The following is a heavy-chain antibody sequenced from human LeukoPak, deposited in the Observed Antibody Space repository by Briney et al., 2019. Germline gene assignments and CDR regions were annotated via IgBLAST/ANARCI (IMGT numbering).Heavy chain of an antibody. D-gene: IGHD2-2*02. CDR1: NYTFTSYG. J-gene: IGHJ4*02. CDR2: INAYNGNT. CDR3: ARGFCSLTSCYSFSDY. V-gene: IGHV1-18*01. Sequence: ASVKVSCKASNYTFTSYGIIWVRQAPGQGLEWMGWINAYNGNTNYAQNLQDRVTMITDTSTSTAYMELRSLRSDDTAVYYCARGFCSLTSCYSFSDYWGQGTLVTVSS.